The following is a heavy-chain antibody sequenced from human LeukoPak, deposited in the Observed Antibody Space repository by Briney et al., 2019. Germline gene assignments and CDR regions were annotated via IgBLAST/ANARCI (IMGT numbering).Heavy chain of an antibody. J-gene: IGHJ4*02. CDR1: GFTFSSCS. CDR2: ISSSSSYI. D-gene: IGHD5-24*01. V-gene: IGHV3-21*01. CDR3: AREMAANIDY. Sequence: GGSLRLSCAASGFTFSSCSMNWVRQAPGKGLEWVSSISSSSSYIYYADSVKGRFTISRDNAKNSLYLQMNSLRAEDTAVYYCAREMAANIDYWGQGTLVTVSS.